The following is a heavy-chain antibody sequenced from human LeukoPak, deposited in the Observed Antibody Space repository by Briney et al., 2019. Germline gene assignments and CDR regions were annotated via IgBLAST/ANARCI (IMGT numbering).Heavy chain of an antibody. CDR1: GDSVTTYY. CDR2: VFYSARA. CDR3: ARFAYCGGHCWYYFGY. J-gene: IGHJ4*02. V-gene: IGHV4-59*02. D-gene: IGHD2-21*02. Sequence: PSETLSLTCTVSGDSVTTYYWRWIRQPPGKGLEGRGYVFYSARATYNPSLKSLVTLSVDTSKNPFSLSLRSVTAADTAVYYCARFAYCGGHCWYYFGYWGQGSLVTVSS.